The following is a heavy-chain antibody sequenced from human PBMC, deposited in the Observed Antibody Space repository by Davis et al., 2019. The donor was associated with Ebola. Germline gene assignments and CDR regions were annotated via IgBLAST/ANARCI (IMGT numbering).Heavy chain of an antibody. CDR3: ARRGSGGSFDH. J-gene: IGHJ5*02. D-gene: IGHD2-15*01. CDR2: ISSSSSTI. V-gene: IGHV3-48*02. Sequence: GESLKISCAASGFTFSSYSMNWVRQAPGKGLEWVSYISSSSSTIHYADSVKGRFTISRDNAKNSLYLQMNRLRDEDTAMYYCARRGSGGSFDHWGQGTLVTVSS. CDR1: GFTFSSYS.